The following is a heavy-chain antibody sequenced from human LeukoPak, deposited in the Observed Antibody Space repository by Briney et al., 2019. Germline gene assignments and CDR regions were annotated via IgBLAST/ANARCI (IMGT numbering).Heavy chain of an antibody. J-gene: IGHJ4*02. CDR2: MNPNSGNT. CDR1: GYTFTSYE. CDR3: ARGLVGMIVGATRLDY. V-gene: IGHV1-8*01. D-gene: IGHD1-26*01. Sequence: ASVKVSCKASGYTFTSYEINWVRQAAGQGLEWMGWMNPNSGNTGYAQKFQGRVTMTRNTSISTAYMELSSMRSEDTAVYYCARGLVGMIVGATRLDYWGQGTLVTVSS.